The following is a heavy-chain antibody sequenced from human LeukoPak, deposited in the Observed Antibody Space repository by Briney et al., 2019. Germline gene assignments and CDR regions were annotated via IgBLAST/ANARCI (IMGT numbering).Heavy chain of an antibody. V-gene: IGHV4-4*07. CDR2: IYTSGST. Sequence: SETLSLTCTVSGGSISSYYWSWIRQPAGKGLGWIGRIYTSGSTNYNPSLKSRVTMSVDTSKNQFSLKLSSVTAADTAVYYCARDQFNYGEDWFDPWGQGTLVTVSS. CDR1: GGSISSYY. CDR3: ARDQFNYGEDWFDP. D-gene: IGHD4-17*01. J-gene: IGHJ5*02.